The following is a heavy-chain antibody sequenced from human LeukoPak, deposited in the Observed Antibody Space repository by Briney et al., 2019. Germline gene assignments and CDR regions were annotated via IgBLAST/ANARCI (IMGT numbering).Heavy chain of an antibody. CDR3: ARQGFNWNYRDY. J-gene: IGHJ4*02. CDR2: IDPSDSHS. V-gene: IGHV5-10-1*01. CDR1: GYSFPSYW. Sequence: GESLKISCKVPGYSFPSYWISWVRQMPGEGLEYIGRIDPSDSHSNYSPSFQGHVTISADKSITTAYLQWSSLKASDTAIYYCARQGFNWNYRDYWGQGTLVTVSS. D-gene: IGHD1-7*01.